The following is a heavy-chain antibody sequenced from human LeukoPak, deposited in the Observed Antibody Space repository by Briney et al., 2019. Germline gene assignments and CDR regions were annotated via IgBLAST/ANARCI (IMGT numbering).Heavy chain of an antibody. CDR3: TRDSRGAPAAKYFDY. Sequence: GGSLRLSCAASGFTFSGSAMHWVRQASGKGLEWVGRIRSKANSYATANAASVKGRFTISRDDSKNTAYLQMNSLKTEDTAVYYCTRDSRGAPAAKYFDYWGQGTLVTVSS. V-gene: IGHV3-73*01. D-gene: IGHD2-2*01. CDR2: IRSKANSYAT. J-gene: IGHJ4*02. CDR1: GFTFSGSA.